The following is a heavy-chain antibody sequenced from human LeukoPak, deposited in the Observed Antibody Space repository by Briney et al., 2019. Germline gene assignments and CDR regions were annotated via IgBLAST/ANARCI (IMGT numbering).Heavy chain of an antibody. CDR2: ISGSGGST. J-gene: IGHJ4*02. CDR3: ARDQDDYAWGSYRGLLGF. D-gene: IGHD3-16*02. V-gene: IGHV3-23*01. Sequence: GGSLRLSCAASGFTFSSYAMSWVRQAPGKGLEWVSAISGSGGSTYYADSVKGRFTISRDNAKNTLYLQMNSLRAEDTAVYYCARDQDDYAWGSYRGLLGFWGQGTLVTVSS. CDR1: GFTFSSYA.